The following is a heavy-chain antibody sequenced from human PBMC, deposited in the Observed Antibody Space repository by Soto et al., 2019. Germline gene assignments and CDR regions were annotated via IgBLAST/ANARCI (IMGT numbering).Heavy chain of an antibody. J-gene: IGHJ4*02. CDR1: GGTFNNYA. CDR2: IIPISGTT. V-gene: IGHV1-69*06. D-gene: IGHD2-15*01. CDR3: ARWGGLSCSGGSCFKKPFDY. Sequence: QVQLVQSGAEVKKPGSSAKVSCKASGGTFNNYAINWVRQAPGEGLEWMGGIIPISGTTNYARKFQGRVTIIADKSTSTVYMELTSLRSEDTALYYCARWGGLSCSGGSCFKKPFDYWGQGTLVTVS.